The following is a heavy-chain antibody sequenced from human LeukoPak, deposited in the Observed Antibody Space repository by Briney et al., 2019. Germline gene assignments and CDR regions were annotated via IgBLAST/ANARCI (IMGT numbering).Heavy chain of an antibody. CDR3: ARQKWEQQGRDYYFNGLDV. V-gene: IGHV4-61*08. J-gene: IGHJ6*02. D-gene: IGHD1/OR15-1a*01. Sequence: PSQTLSLTCTVSGGSISSGGYYWSWIRQPPGKGLEWIGYIYYSGSTNYNPSLKSRVTMSVDTSKNQFSLKLTSVTAADTAVYYCARQKWEQQGRDYYFNGLDVWGPGTTVIVSS. CDR2: IYYSGST. CDR1: GGSISSGGYY.